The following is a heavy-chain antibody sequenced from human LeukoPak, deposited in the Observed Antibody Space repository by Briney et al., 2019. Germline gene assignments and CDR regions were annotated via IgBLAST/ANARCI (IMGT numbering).Heavy chain of an antibody. J-gene: IGHJ4*02. Sequence: APVKVSCKASGYTFTGYYMHWVRQAPGQGLEWMGWINPNSGGTNYAQKFQGRVTMTRDTSISTAYMELSRLRSDDTAVYYCARAAGYSYELDYWGQGTLVTVSS. V-gene: IGHV1-2*02. CDR2: INPNSGGT. CDR1: GYTFTGYY. CDR3: ARAAGYSYELDY. D-gene: IGHD5-18*01.